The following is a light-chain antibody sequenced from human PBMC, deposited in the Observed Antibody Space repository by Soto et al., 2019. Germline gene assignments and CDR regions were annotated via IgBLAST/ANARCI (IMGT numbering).Light chain of an antibody. CDR3: QQYNLRPPYT. CDR2: DTS. Sequence: EIVLTQSPATLSVSPGERVTLSCRASQSVSIKLAWYQQKPGQAPRLLISDTSTRATGIPARFSGSGFATDFTLTISSLQSEDVAVYYCQQYNLRPPYTFGQGTKLEIK. J-gene: IGKJ2*01. V-gene: IGKV3-15*01. CDR1: QSVSIK.